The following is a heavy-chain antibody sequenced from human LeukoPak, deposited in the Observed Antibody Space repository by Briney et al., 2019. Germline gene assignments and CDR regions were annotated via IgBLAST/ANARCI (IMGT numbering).Heavy chain of an antibody. D-gene: IGHD2-2*01. Sequence: PGGSLRLSCAASGFTFSSTSMSWVRQAPGKGLEWVSHMSGSGGQTYYADSVKGRFTISRDTSKSTLYLQMNSLRVEDSAVYYCAKGHTTSWHWFTHWGQGTLVTVSS. CDR1: GFTFSSTS. V-gene: IGHV3-23*01. J-gene: IGHJ5*02. CDR3: AKGHTTSWHWFTH. CDR2: MSGSGGQT.